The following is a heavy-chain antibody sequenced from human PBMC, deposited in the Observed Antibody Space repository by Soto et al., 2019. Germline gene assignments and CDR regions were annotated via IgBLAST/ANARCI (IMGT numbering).Heavy chain of an antibody. V-gene: IGHV3-7*01. CDR2: MNADGSET. Sequence: EVQLVESGGGLVQPGGSLRLSCAAFQFTFSNFWMSWVRQAPGKGLEWVANMNADGSETYYVYSVKGRFTLSRDNAKNSLQLQLNSLRVEDTAVYYCARTRPGAYFDYWGQGTLVTVSS. CDR1: QFTFSNFW. J-gene: IGHJ4*02. CDR3: ARTRPGAYFDY.